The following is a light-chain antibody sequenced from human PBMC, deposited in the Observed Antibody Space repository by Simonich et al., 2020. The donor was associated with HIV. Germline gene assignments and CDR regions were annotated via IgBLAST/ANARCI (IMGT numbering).Light chain of an antibody. J-gene: IGKJ4*01. V-gene: IGKV3-15*01. CDR2: GAS. Sequence: EIVMTQSPATLSVSPGERATLSCRSSQSGSSNLAWYQQKPCQAPRLLIYGASTRATGIPARFSGSGSGTEFTLTISSLQSEDFATYYCQQAYSFPPTFGGGTKVDLK. CDR3: QQAYSFPPT. CDR1: QSGSSN.